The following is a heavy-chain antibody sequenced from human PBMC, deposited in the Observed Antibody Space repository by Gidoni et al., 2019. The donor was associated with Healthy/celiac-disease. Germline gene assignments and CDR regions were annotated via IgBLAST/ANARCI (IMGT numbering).Heavy chain of an antibody. CDR2: ISAGGGAT. Sequence: EVQLLESGRGLAQPGASLRLFCAASGFILSSYAMSWVRQAPGKGLEWVSGISAGGGATYYGDSVKGRFTISRDNSKNTLSLQMNSLRAEDTAVYYCAKDRLTLDALDIWGQGTTVTVSS. CDR3: AKDRLTLDALDI. D-gene: IGHD2-15*01. V-gene: IGHV3-23*01. J-gene: IGHJ3*02. CDR1: GFILSSYA.